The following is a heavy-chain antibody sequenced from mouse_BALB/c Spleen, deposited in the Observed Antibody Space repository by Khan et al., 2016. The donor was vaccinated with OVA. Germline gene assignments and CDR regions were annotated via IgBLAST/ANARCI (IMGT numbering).Heavy chain of an antibody. V-gene: IGHV1S81*02. D-gene: IGHD1-1*01. J-gene: IGHJ2*01. Sequence: QVRLQQPGAELVKAGASVKMSCKASGYTFTSYWMHWVKQRLGQGLEWFAETNPTNGRTYYNETFKSKATLTVDKSSSTAYMLLSGPTFEDSAVYYCARIKKIVATYFDYWGQGTTLTVSS. CDR1: GYTFTSYW. CDR2: TNPTNGRT. CDR3: ARIKKIVATYFDY.